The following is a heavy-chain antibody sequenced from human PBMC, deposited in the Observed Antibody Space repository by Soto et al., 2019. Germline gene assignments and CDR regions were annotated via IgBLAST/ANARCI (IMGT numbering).Heavy chain of an antibody. V-gene: IGHV4-59*02. CDR1: GGSVTSHH. D-gene: IGHD3-16*01. CDR2: TSYTGNT. Sequence: PSETLSLTCFVSGGSVTSHHWSWIRQFPGQGLEWIAYTSYTGNTNYNPSLQSRVTISLDTSSNQFSLTMNSVSASDTAVYYCARDWGPYWFDSWGQGIPVTVSS. CDR3: ARDWGPYWFDS. J-gene: IGHJ5*01.